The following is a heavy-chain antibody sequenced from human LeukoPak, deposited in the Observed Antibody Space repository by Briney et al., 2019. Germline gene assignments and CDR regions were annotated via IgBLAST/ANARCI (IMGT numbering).Heavy chain of an antibody. D-gene: IGHD5-18*01. CDR2: ISMDGVNT. J-gene: IGHJ4*02. CDR1: GFTFDYYT. Sequence: PGGSLRLSCAASGFTFDYYTMYWVRQGPEKGLEWVSLISMDGVNTFYADSVKGRFTISRDNNKNSLYLQMNGLRTDDTGLYYCVKGRRRGYAYGTLESWGRGTLVTVSS. CDR3: VKGRRRGYAYGTLES. V-gene: IGHV3-43*01.